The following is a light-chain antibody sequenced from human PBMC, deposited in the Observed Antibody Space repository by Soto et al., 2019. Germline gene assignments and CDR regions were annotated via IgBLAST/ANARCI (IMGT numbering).Light chain of an antibody. CDR2: RAS. J-gene: IGKJ4*01. V-gene: IGKV3-15*01. CDR3: QQYNDWPPLT. CDR1: QSVSSY. Sequence: EVVMTQSPATLSVSPGERATLSCRASQSVSSYLAWYQQKPGQAPRLLIYRASTRATGIPARFSGSGSGTEFTLTISSLQSEDFAVYYCQQYNDWPPLTFGGGTKVEIK.